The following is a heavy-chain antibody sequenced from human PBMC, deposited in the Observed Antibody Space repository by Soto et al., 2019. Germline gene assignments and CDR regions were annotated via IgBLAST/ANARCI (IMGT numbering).Heavy chain of an antibody. D-gene: IGHD2-2*02. CDR3: ARTGGYCSSTSCYRGAFDI. CDR1: GGTFSSYA. J-gene: IGHJ3*02. V-gene: IGHV1-69*01. Sequence: QVQLVQSGAEVKKPGSSVKVSCKASGGTFSSYAISWVRQAPGQGLEWMGGIIPIFGTANYAQKFQGRVTITADESTSTAYIELSSLRSEDTAVYYCARTGGYCSSTSCYRGAFDIWGQGTMVTVSS. CDR2: IIPIFGTA.